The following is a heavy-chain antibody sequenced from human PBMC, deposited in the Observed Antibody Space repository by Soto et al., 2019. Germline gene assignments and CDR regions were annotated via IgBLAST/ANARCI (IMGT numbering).Heavy chain of an antibody. V-gene: IGHV2-5*01. D-gene: IGHD3-3*01. CDR3: AHRNYDFWSGYNPSWFDP. J-gene: IGHJ5*02. Sequence: QITLKESGPTLVKPTQTLTLTCTFSGFSLSTSGVGVGWIRQPPGKALEWLALIYWNDDKRYSPSLKSRLTITKDTSKNQVVLTMSNMDPVDTATYYCAHRNYDFWSGYNPSWFDPWGQGTLVTVSS. CDR1: GFSLSTSGVG. CDR2: IYWNDDK.